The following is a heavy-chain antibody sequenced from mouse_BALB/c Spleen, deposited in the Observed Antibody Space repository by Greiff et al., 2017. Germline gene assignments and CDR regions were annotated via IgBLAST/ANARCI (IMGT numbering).Heavy chain of an antibody. Sequence: QVQLQQSGAELMKPGASVKISCKATGYTFSSYWIEWVKQRPGHGLEWIGEILPGSGSTNYNEKFKGKATFTVDTSSNTAYMQLSSLTSEDSAVYYCARGVLRNYYAMDYWGQGTSVTVSS. V-gene: IGHV1-9*01. J-gene: IGHJ4*01. CDR2: ILPGSGST. CDR1: GYTFSSYW. D-gene: IGHD1-1*01. CDR3: ARGVLRNYYAMDY.